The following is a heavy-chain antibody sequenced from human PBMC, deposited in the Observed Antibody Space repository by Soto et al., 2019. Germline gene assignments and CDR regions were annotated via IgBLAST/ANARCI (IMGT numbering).Heavy chain of an antibody. D-gene: IGHD1-1*01. V-gene: IGHV3-23*01. CDR2: ISHSGNT. CDR3: AKLLHNSHYNVMDV. Sequence: EVQLLESGGDLVQPGGSLRLSCAVSGFTFSSYGMRWVRQAPGQGLEWVSSISHSGNTYYSDSVKGRFPISRDNSKNTLSLQMDSLRAEDTATYYCAKLLHNSHYNVMDVWGRGTTVTVSS. CDR1: GFTFSSYG. J-gene: IGHJ6*02.